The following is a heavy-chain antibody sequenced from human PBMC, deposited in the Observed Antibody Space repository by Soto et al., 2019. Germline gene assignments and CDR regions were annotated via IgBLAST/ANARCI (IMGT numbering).Heavy chain of an antibody. CDR3: ATDQMEGDHDAFDI. J-gene: IGHJ3*02. V-gene: IGHV1-24*01. D-gene: IGHD1-26*01. CDR1: GYTLTELS. Sequence: ASVKVSCKVSGYTLTELSMHWVRQAPGKGLEWMGGFDPEDGETIYAQKFQGRVTMTEDTSTDTAYMELSSLRSEDTAVYYCATDQMEGDHDAFDIWSRGTMVTVSS. CDR2: FDPEDGET.